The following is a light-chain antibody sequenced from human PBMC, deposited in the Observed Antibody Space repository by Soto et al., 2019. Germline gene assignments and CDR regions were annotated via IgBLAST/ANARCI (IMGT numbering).Light chain of an antibody. CDR2: DVS. J-gene: IGLJ1*01. CDR1: SSDVGGYNY. V-gene: IGLV2-14*01. CDR3: SSYTSSSTLYA. Sequence: QSVLTQPASVSGSPGQSITISCTGTSSDVGGYNYVSWYQQHPGKAPKLMIYDVSNRPSGVSNRFSGSKSGNTASLIISGLQAEDEADYYCSSYTSSSTLYAFGTGTKVTVL.